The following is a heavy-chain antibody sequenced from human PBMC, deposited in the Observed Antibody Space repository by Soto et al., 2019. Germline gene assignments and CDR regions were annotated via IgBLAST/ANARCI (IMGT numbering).Heavy chain of an antibody. CDR2: IYYSGNT. V-gene: IGHV4-59*01. Sequence: SQTQRLPWTVAGGSIGGYDCSWIRQPPGKGLEWIGYIYYSGNTNYNPSLKSRVTISVDTSKNQFSLKLSSVTAADTAVYYCARVGSSWYTSPDYWGQGTLVTVSS. CDR1: GGSIGGYD. D-gene: IGHD6-13*01. J-gene: IGHJ4*02. CDR3: ARVGSSWYTSPDY.